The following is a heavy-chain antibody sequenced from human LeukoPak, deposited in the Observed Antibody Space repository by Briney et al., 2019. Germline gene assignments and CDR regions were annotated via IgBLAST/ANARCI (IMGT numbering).Heavy chain of an antibody. V-gene: IGHV4-59*11. Sequence: SETLSLTRTVSGGSISSHYWSWIRQPPGKGLEWIGYIYYSGSTNYNPSRKSRLTISVDTSKNQFSLKLSSVAAAETAVYYCARPPYDSSGYPFDYWGQGTLVTVSS. CDR1: GGSISSHY. J-gene: IGHJ4*02. CDR2: IYYSGST. D-gene: IGHD3-22*01. CDR3: ARPPYDSSGYPFDY.